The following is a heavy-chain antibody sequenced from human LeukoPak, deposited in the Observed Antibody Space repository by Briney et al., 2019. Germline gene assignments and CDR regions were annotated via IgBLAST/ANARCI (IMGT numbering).Heavy chain of an antibody. CDR2: MSGSGNT. J-gene: IGHJ4*02. V-gene: IGHV3-23*01. CDR1: GFTFSRFS. D-gene: IGHD6-19*01. CDR3: AKDNHITVGEFDY. Sequence: GGSLRLSCAASGFTFSRFSMSWVRQTPGRGLEWVSAMSGSGNTYYADSVKGRFTISRDNSKNTLYLQMIRLRAEDTAIYYCAKDNHITVGEFDYWGQGTLVTVSS.